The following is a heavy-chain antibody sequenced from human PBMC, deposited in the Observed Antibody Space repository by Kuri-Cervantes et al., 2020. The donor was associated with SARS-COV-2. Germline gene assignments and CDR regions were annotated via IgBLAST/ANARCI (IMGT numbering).Heavy chain of an antibody. CDR3: AGSVTGDLGDY. CDR1: GNTFTSFG. V-gene: IGHV1-18*01. D-gene: IGHD7-27*01. CDR2: INAYNAYT. Sequence: ASVKVSRKASGNTFTSFGISWVRQAPGQGLEWMGWINAYNAYTDYAQKFKGRVTMTTDTTTSTAYMELRRLTSDDTAIYYCAGSVTGDLGDYWGQGTLVTVSS. J-gene: IGHJ4*02.